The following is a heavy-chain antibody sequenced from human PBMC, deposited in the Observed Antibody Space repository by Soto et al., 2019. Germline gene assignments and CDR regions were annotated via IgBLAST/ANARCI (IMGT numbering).Heavy chain of an antibody. Sequence: EVQLVESGGGLVQPGGSLRLSCAASGFIFSNYWMHWVRQAPGTGLVWVSRLHSDGSTTSYAYSVKGRFTISRDNAKNTLYLQMNSLRVEDTAVYYCARELPTAIRGGYYYSYGMDVWGQGTTVTVSS. J-gene: IGHJ6*02. CDR3: ARELPTAIRGGYYYSYGMDV. V-gene: IGHV3-74*01. CDR1: GFIFSNYW. CDR2: LHSDGSTT. D-gene: IGHD2-2*02.